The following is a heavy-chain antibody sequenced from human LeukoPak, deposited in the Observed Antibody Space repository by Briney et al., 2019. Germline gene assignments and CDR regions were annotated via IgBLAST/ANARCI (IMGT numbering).Heavy chain of an antibody. CDR1: GFTFSSCA. J-gene: IGHJ3*02. CDR3: AKGVRGVVRDAFDI. D-gene: IGHD3-10*01. V-gene: IGHV3-23*01. CDR2: ITGSSGIT. Sequence: GGSLRLSCAASGFTFSSCAMSWVRQAPGKGLEWVSGITGSSGITNYTDSVKGRFTISRDNSKNTLYLQMNSLRAKDTAVYYCAKGVRGVVRDAFDIWGQGTMVTVSS.